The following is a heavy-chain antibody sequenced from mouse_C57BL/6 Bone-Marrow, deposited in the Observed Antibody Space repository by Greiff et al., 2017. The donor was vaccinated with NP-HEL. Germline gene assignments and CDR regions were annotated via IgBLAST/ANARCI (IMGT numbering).Heavy chain of an antibody. V-gene: IGHV1-82*01. CDR1: GYAFSSSW. CDR2: IYPGDGDT. D-gene: IGHD4-1*01. CDR3: ARSGSGTSDY. Sequence: QVQLQQSGPELVKPGASVKISCKASGYAFSSSWMNWVKQRPGKGLEWIGRIYPGDGDTNYNGKFKGKATLTAYKSSSTAYMQLSSLTSEDSAVYFCARSGSGTSDYWGQGTTLTVSS. J-gene: IGHJ2*01.